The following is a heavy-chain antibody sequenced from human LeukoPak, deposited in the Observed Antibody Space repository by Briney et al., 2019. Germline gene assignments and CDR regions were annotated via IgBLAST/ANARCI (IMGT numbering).Heavy chain of an antibody. V-gene: IGHV3-21*01. Sequence: PGGSLRLSCAASGFTFSSYSMNWVRQAPGKGLEWVSSISSSSSYIYYADSVKGRFTISRDNAKNSLYLQMNSLRAEDTAVYYCARERSGYYDSSGYYRDAFDIWGQGTMVTVSS. CDR2: ISSSSSYI. CDR3: ARERSGYYDSSGYYRDAFDI. CDR1: GFTFSSYS. D-gene: IGHD3-22*01. J-gene: IGHJ3*02.